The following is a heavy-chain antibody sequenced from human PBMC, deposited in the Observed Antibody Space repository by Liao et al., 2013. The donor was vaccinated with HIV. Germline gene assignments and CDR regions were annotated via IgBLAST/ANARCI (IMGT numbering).Heavy chain of an antibody. CDR2: MHNSGST. CDR1: RGSMNTGSFY. Sequence: QVQMQESGPGLVKTLETLSLTCSVSRGSMNTGSFYWSWIRQPVGKGLEWIGRMHNSGSTNYNPYLTSRATISIDMSKNQFSLKLNSVTAADTAVYYCAGYNYGHDAFVCLGPKGRIGRRLF. J-gene: IGHJ3*01. CDR3: AGYNYGHDAFVC. D-gene: IGHD5-24*01. V-gene: IGHV4-61*02.